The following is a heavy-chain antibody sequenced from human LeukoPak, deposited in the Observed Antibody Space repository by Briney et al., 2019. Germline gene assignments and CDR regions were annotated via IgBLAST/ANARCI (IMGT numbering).Heavy chain of an antibody. Sequence: KPGGSLRLSXAASGFNFSDYYMSWMRQAPGRGLEWVSCMSISGDTIYYADSMKGRFTISRDNSKNTLYLQMNSLRAEDTAVYYCAKVAVWVAATNIDYWGQGTLVTVSS. CDR1: GFNFSDYY. V-gene: IGHV3-11*01. CDR2: MSISGDTI. D-gene: IGHD2-15*01. J-gene: IGHJ4*02. CDR3: AKVAVWVAATNIDY.